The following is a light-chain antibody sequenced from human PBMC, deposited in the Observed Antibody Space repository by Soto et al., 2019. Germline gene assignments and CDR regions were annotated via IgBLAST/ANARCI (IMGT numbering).Light chain of an antibody. CDR1: TIDVGGYNY. CDR3: SSYAGSSNV. Sequence: QSALTQPPSASRSPAPAAAISGTGTTIDVGGYNYVSWYQQHPGKAPKLMIYEVNKRPSGVPDRFSGSKSGNTASLTVSGLQAEDEADYYCSSYAGSSNVFGTGTKVTVL. V-gene: IGLV2-8*01. CDR2: EVN. J-gene: IGLJ1*01.